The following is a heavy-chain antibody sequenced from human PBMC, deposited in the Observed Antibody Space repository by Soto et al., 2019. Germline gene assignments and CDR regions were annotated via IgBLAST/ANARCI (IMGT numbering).Heavy chain of an antibody. J-gene: IGHJ4*02. Sequence: EVQLVQSGAEVKKPGESLKISCQVSEYSFTTYWIGWVRQMPGKGLEWMAIVHPGYSQTRYNPSFQGQVTISADKSINTAYLQWSSLKASDTAMYYCARHINWAFDYWDQGTLVTVSS. D-gene: IGHD7-27*01. V-gene: IGHV5-51*01. CDR3: ARHINWAFDY. CDR1: EYSFTTYW. CDR2: VHPGYSQT.